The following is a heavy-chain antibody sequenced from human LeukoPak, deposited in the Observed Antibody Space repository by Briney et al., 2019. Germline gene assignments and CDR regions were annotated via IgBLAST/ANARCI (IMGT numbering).Heavy chain of an antibody. CDR2: ISSSSSYI. V-gene: IGHV3-21*01. CDR1: GFTFSSYS. J-gene: IGHJ4*02. CDR3: ARIPSGSYYPDY. D-gene: IGHD1-26*01. Sequence: GGSLRLSCAASGFTFSSYSMNWVRQAPGKGLEWVSSISSSSSYIYYADSMKGRFTISRDNAKNSLFLQMNGLRVEDTAVYYCARIPSGSYYPDYWGQGTLVTVSS.